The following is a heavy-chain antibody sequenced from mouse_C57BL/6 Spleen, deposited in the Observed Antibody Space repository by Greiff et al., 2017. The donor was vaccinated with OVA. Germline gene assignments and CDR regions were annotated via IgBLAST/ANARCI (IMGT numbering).Heavy chain of an antibody. CDR2: IRLKSDNYAT. Sequence: EVQVVESGGGLVQPGGSMKLSCVASGFTFSNYWMNWVRQSPEKGLEWVAQIRLKSDNYATHYAEAVKGRFTIARDESTSSVYRHMINLTAEDTGIYYCTVALTGTRYFDVWGTGTTVTVSS. CDR1: GFTFSNYW. CDR3: TVALTGTRYFDV. J-gene: IGHJ1*03. V-gene: IGHV6-3*01. D-gene: IGHD4-1*01.